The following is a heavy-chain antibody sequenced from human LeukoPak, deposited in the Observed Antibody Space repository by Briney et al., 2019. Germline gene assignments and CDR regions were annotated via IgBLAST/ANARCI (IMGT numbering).Heavy chain of an antibody. CDR2: IYYRGSN. J-gene: IGHJ5*02. CDR3: ARVAPYWFHL. V-gene: IGHV4-30-4*01. CDR1: GGSISSGDYS. Sequence: SHTQSLVCTVSGGSISSGDYSRSWIRQPPGKVLEWIGHIYYRGSNYYNPSLESRVTISVDTSKNQLSPKLTSVTAADSAVYFCARVAPYWFHLWGEGPLVTVSS.